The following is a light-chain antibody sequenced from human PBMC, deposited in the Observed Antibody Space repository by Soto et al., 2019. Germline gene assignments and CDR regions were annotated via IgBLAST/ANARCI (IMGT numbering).Light chain of an antibody. V-gene: IGKV3D-15*01. J-gene: IGKJ5*01. CDR3: QQYDNWLAIT. Sequence: EIVMTQSPATLSVSPGEGATLSCRASQSISSNLAWYQQRPGQVPRLLIYRTSTRATGIPARFSGSGSGTAFTLTISSLQSEDFGVYYCQQYDNWLAITFGQGTRLEIK. CDR1: QSISSN. CDR2: RTS.